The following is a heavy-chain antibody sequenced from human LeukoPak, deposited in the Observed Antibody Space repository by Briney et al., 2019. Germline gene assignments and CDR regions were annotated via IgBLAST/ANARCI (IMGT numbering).Heavy chain of an antibody. V-gene: IGHV3-7*01. Sequence: GGSLRLSCAASGFTFGTYWMSWVRQAPGKGLEWVATINRDGSGKKYVDSVKGRFSISRDNAKNSLHLQMNSLTAEDTAVYYCAREVNPSWFDPWGQGTLVTVSS. CDR3: AREVNPSWFDP. CDR1: GFTFGTYW. D-gene: IGHD3-10*01. CDR2: INRDGSGK. J-gene: IGHJ5*02.